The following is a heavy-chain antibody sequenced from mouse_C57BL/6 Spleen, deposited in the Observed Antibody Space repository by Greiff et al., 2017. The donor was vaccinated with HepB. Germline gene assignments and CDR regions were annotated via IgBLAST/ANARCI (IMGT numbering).Heavy chain of an antibody. D-gene: IGHD4-1*01. Sequence: VQLKQSGPGLVQPSQSLSITCTVSGFSLTSYGVHWVRQSPGKGLEWLGVIWSGGSTDYNAAFISRLSISKDNSKSQVFFKMNSLQADDTAIYYCATGLTGPAWFAYWGQGTLVTVSA. CDR1: GFSLTSYG. J-gene: IGHJ3*01. CDR2: IWSGGST. CDR3: ATGLTGPAWFAY. V-gene: IGHV2-2*01.